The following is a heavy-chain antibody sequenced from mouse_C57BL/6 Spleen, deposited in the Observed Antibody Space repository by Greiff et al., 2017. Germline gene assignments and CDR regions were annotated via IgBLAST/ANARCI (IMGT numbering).Heavy chain of an antibody. Sequence: EVKLQESGPGLVKPSQSLSLTCSVTGYSITSGYYWNWIRQFPGNKLEWMGYISYDGSNNYNPSLKNRISITRDTSKNQFFLKLNSVTTEDTATYYCARDLNYDYEAWFAYWGQGTLVTVSA. D-gene: IGHD2-4*01. CDR3: ARDLNYDYEAWFAY. J-gene: IGHJ3*01. V-gene: IGHV3-6*01. CDR2: ISYDGSN. CDR1: GYSITSGYY.